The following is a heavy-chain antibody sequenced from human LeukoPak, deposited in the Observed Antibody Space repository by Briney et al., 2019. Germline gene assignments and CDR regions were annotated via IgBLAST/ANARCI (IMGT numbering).Heavy chain of an antibody. CDR3: ARGAARSHYYYMDV. V-gene: IGHV3-30*02. CDR2: LPDDGSKI. D-gene: IGHD6-13*01. Sequence: GGSLRLSCVASGFTSSSYGIHWVRLAPGKGLEWVAFLPDDGSKIYYGDSVKGRFTISRDKPKNTLYLQMNSLKTEDTAVYYCARGAARSHYYYMDVWGKGTTVTISS. J-gene: IGHJ6*03. CDR1: GFTSSSYG.